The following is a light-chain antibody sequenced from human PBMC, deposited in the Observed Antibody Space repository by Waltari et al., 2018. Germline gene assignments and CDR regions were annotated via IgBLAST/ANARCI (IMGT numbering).Light chain of an antibody. CDR3: QQRSNWPPWT. V-gene: IGKV3-11*01. CDR2: DAS. J-gene: IGKJ1*01. Sequence: EIVLTQSPATLSLSPGERATLSCRASQSVSSYLAWYQQKPGQAPRLRIYDASNRATGTPARFGGSGSGTDFTLTICSLEPEDFAVYYCQQRSNWPPWTFGQGTKVEIK. CDR1: QSVSSY.